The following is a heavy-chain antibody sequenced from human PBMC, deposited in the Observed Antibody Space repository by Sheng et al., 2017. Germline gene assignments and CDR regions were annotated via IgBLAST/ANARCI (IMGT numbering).Heavy chain of an antibody. D-gene: IGHD1-26*01. CDR1: GFTFSSYS. Sequence: EVQLVESGGGLVKPGGSLRLSCAASGFTFSSYSMNWVRQAPGKGLEWVSSISSSSSYIYYADSVKGRFTISRDNAKNSLYLQMNSLRAEDTAVYYCARVALWELLHAFDIWGQGTMVTVSS. J-gene: IGHJ3*02. CDR3: ARVALWELLHAFDI. V-gene: IGHV3-21*01. CDR2: ISSSSSYI.